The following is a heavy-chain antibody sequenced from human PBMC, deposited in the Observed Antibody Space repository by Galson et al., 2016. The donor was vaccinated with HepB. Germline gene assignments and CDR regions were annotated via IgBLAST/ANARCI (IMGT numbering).Heavy chain of an antibody. Sequence: SLRLSCAASGFTFSSYGMHWVRQAPGKGLEWVAVIWYDGSNKYYADSVKGRFTISRDNSKNTLYLQMNSLRAEDTAVYYCARESYSSQTNYYYYGMDVWGQGTTVTVSS. V-gene: IGHV3-33*01. D-gene: IGHD6-19*01. CDR3: ARESYSSQTNYYYYGMDV. CDR2: IWYDGSNK. J-gene: IGHJ6*02. CDR1: GFTFSSYG.